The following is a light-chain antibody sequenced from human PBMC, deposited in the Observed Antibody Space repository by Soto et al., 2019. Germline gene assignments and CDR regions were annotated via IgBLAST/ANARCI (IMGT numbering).Light chain of an antibody. CDR3: QQYDNWPVT. V-gene: IGKV3-15*01. Sequence: EIKMTQSPATLSLSRGERASLSCRASQSISSRLAWYQQKPGQAPRLLISGASNGATGVPARFSGGGSGTDFTLTISSLQPEDFAVYYCQQYDNWPVTFGGGTKVDIK. CDR2: GAS. CDR1: QSISSR. J-gene: IGKJ4*01.